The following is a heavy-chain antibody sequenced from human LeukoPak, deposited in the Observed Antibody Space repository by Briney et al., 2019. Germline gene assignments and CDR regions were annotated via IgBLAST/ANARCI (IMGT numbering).Heavy chain of an antibody. Sequence: GGSLRLSCAASGFTFSSYAMSWVRQAPGKGLEWVSAISGSGGNTYYADSVKGRFTISRDNSKNTLYLQMNSLRAEDTAVYYCAKDTLVTIFGVVIIAHPMDVWGQGTTVTVSS. D-gene: IGHD3-3*01. V-gene: IGHV3-23*01. CDR3: AKDTLVTIFGVVIIAHPMDV. CDR2: ISGSGGNT. CDR1: GFTFSSYA. J-gene: IGHJ6*02.